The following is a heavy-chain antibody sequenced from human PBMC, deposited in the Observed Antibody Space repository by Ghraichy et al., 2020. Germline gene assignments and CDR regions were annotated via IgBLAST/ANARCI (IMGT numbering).Heavy chain of an antibody. Sequence: SETLSLTCTVSGGSISCYYWSWIRQPPGKGLEWIGYIYYSGSTNYNPSLKSRVTISVDTSKNQFSLKLSSVTAADTAVYYCAKLVGATAWDYFDYWGQGTLVTVSS. J-gene: IGHJ4*02. CDR3: AKLVGATAWDYFDY. CDR1: GGSISCYY. CDR2: IYYSGST. D-gene: IGHD1-26*01. V-gene: IGHV4-59*01.